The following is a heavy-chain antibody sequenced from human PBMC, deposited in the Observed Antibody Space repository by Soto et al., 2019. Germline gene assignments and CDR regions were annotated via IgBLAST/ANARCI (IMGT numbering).Heavy chain of an antibody. CDR2: INHSGST. CDR1: GGSFSGYY. V-gene: IGHV4-34*01. CDR3: ARSSDEDGFAI. Sequence: PSETLSLTCAVYGGSFSGYYWSWIRQPPGKGLEWIGEINHSGSTKYNPSLKSRLTISVDTSKNRVSLKLSSVTAADTAVYYCARSSDEDGFAIWGQGTMVTVS. J-gene: IGHJ3*02.